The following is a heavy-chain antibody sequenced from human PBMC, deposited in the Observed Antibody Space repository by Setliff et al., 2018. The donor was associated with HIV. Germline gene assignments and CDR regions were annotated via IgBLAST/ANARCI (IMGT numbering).Heavy chain of an antibody. V-gene: IGHV3-74*01. CDR3: ARGGFNHAFDI. Sequence: LRLSCVASGFTFNSYWRYWVRQAPGKGLVCVSRVNNDGTDTIYADSVKGRFTISRDNAKSTVYLQMGSLSADDTAVYSCARGGFNHAFDIWGQGTMVTVSS. J-gene: IGHJ3*02. CDR1: GFTFNSYW. D-gene: IGHD2-15*01. CDR2: VNNDGTDT.